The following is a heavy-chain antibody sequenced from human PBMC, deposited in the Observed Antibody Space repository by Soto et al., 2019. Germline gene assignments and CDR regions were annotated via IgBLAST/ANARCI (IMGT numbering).Heavy chain of an antibody. D-gene: IGHD3-22*01. CDR1: GFTFSSYS. CDR3: AREGDSSGWYNWFDP. Sequence: EVQLVESGGGLVQPGGSLRLSCAASGFTFSSYSMNWVRQAPVKGLEWVSYISSRSSTIYYADSVKGRFTISRDNAKNSLYLQMNSLRAEDTAVYYCAREGDSSGWYNWFDPWGQGTLVTVSS. CDR2: ISSRSSTI. V-gene: IGHV3-48*01. J-gene: IGHJ5*02.